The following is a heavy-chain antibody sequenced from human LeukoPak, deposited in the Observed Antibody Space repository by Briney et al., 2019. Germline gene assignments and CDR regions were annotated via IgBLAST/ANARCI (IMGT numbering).Heavy chain of an antibody. CDR2: IIPIFGTA. Sequence: SVKVSCKASGGTFSSYAISWVRQAPGQGLEWMGGIIPIFGTANYAQKFQGRVTITADESTSAAYMELSSLRSEDTAVYYCARDRDDYGDSYRWFDPWGQGTLVTVSS. J-gene: IGHJ5*02. V-gene: IGHV1-69*13. CDR3: ARDRDDYGDSYRWFDP. D-gene: IGHD4-17*01. CDR1: GGTFSSYA.